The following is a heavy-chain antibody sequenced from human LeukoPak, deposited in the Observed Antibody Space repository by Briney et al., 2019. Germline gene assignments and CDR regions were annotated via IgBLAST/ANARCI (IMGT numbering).Heavy chain of an antibody. CDR1: GYTFTSYA. CDR3: ARDRRGLGSSGPVGYFDY. J-gene: IGHJ4*02. D-gene: IGHD6-19*01. V-gene: IGHV1-3*01. Sequence: ASVKVSCKASGYTFTSYAMHWVRQASGQRLEWMGWINAGNGNTKYSQKFQGRVTITRDTSASTAYMELSSLRSEDTAVYYCARDRRGLGSSGPVGYFDYWGQGTLVTVSS. CDR2: INAGNGNT.